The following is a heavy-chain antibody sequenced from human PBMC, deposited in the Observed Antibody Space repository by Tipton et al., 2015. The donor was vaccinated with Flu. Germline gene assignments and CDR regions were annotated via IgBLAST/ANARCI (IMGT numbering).Heavy chain of an antibody. CDR2: IYHSGST. Sequence: TLSLTCTVSGYSISSGFYWGWIRQPPGKGLEWIGNIYHSGSTFYNPSLKSRVTMSVDTSKNQFSLKLSSVTAADTAVYYCARDTYFGYWGQGTLVTVSS. J-gene: IGHJ4*02. CDR1: GYSISSGFY. CDR3: ARDTYFGY. V-gene: IGHV4-38-2*02.